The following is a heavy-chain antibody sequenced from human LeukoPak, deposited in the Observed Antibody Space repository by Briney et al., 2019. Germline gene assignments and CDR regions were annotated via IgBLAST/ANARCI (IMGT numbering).Heavy chain of an antibody. CDR1: GFTFSSYD. Sequence: GGALRLSCAASGFTFSSYDMTWVRQDPGRGLEWVSSIRPSGDNTYYGDSVKGRFTISRDNAKNSLYLQMNSLRAEDTAVCYCARQGNYYDSSGYYYYFDYWGQGTLVTVSS. CDR3: ARQGNYYDSSGYYYYFDY. CDR2: IRPSGDNT. D-gene: IGHD3-22*01. J-gene: IGHJ4*02. V-gene: IGHV3-21*01.